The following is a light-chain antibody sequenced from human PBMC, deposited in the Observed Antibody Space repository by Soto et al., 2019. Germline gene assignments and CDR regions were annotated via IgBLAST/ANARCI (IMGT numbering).Light chain of an antibody. Sequence: DIRMTQSPSTLSASVGDRVTITCRASQSISNWLAWYQQKPGKAPKLLIYKASNLESGVPSRFSGSGSGTEFTLTISSLQPDDFATYYCQQYNSYSLTFGQGTMVDIK. CDR2: KAS. V-gene: IGKV1-5*03. J-gene: IGKJ1*01. CDR3: QQYNSYSLT. CDR1: QSISNW.